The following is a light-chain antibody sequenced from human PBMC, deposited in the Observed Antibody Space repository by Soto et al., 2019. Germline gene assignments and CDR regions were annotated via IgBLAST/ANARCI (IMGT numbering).Light chain of an antibody. Sequence: AIQLTPSPSSLSASVGDRVTVTCRASPGISSALAWYQQKPGRAPKLLIYDASNLEGGVPSRFSGRGSETDFALTISSLQPEDFATYYCQQFNNYPLTFGGGTKVEIK. J-gene: IGKJ4*02. CDR3: QQFNNYPLT. V-gene: IGKV1D-13*01. CDR1: PGISSA. CDR2: DAS.